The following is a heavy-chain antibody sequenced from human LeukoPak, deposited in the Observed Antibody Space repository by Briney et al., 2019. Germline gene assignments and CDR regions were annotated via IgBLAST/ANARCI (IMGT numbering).Heavy chain of an antibody. CDR3: ARNGYGDYPIDY. Sequence: GGSLRLSCAASGFTFSSYDMSWVRQAPGKGLEWVSAISGSGDSSYYADSVKGRFTISRDNSKNTMYLQMNSLRAEDTAVYYCARNGYGDYPIDYWGQGTLVTVSS. V-gene: IGHV3-23*01. CDR2: ISGSGDSS. CDR1: GFTFSSYD. D-gene: IGHD4-17*01. J-gene: IGHJ4*02.